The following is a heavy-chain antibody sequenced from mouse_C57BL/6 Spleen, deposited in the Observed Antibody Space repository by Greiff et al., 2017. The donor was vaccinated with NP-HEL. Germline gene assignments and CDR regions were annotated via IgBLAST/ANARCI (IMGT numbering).Heavy chain of an antibody. J-gene: IGHJ2*01. D-gene: IGHD2-5*01. CDR2: IYPGDGDT. Sequence: QVQLKESGPELVKPGASVKISCKASGYAFSSSWMNWVKQRPGKGLEWIGRIYPGDGDTNYNGKFKGKATLTADKSSSTAYMQLSSLTSEDSAVYFCARGHYSNYFDDWGQGTTLTVSS. V-gene: IGHV1-82*01. CDR3: ARGHYSNYFDD. CDR1: GYAFSSSW.